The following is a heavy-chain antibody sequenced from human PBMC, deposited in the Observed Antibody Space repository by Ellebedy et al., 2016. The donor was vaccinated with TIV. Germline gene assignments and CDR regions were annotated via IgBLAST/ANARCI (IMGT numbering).Heavy chain of an antibody. V-gene: IGHV3-33*07. D-gene: IGHD1-14*01. CDR2: IWYVGSNK. CDR3: ARGNRPREVPIDH. CDR1: GFTFYSYA. J-gene: IGHJ4*02. Sequence: PGGSLRLSFAAPGFTFYSYAMYWVRQAPGEVLEWVAIIWYVGSNKFYADSVQGRFVISRDNSKNTVYLEMNSLGADDKAMYYCARGNRPREVPIDHWGQGTLVTVSS.